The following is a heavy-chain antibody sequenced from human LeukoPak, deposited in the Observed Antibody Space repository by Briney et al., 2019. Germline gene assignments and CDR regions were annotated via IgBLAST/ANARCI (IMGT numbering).Heavy chain of an antibody. V-gene: IGHV5-51*01. D-gene: IGHD2/OR15-2a*01. CDR2: IYPGDSDT. Sequence: GEALKISCKGSGYSFTSYWIGCLRQMPAKGLEWLGIIYPGDSDTRYSPSFQGQVTISADKSISNAYLQWSSLKASDTAMYYCARWQEYLDYWGQGTLVTVSS. J-gene: IGHJ4*02. CDR3: ARWQEYLDY. CDR1: GYSFTSYW.